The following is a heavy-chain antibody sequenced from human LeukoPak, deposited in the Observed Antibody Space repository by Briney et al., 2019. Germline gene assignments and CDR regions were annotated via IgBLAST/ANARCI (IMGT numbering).Heavy chain of an antibody. CDR2: ISYDGSTK. CDR3: AGHFGAWHYFDY. Sequence: GRSLRLSCAASGFTFSSYAIHWVRQAPGKGLEWVALISYDGSTKYYTDSVKGRFTISRDNSKNTLYLQMNSLRPEDTAVYYCAGHFGAWHYFDYWGQGTLVTVSS. J-gene: IGHJ4*02. V-gene: IGHV3-30*04. D-gene: IGHD3-3*01. CDR1: GFTFSSYA.